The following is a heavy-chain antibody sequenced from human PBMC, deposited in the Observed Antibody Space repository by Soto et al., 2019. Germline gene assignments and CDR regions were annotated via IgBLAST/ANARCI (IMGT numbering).Heavy chain of an antibody. Sequence: VGSLRISCAASGFTFSSYSMNWVRQAPGKGLEWVSSISSSSSYIYYADSVKGRFTISRDNSKNTLYLQMNSLRAEDTAVYYCAKEEFITMIVVAPGYWGQGTLVTVSS. CDR2: ISSSSSYI. V-gene: IGHV3-21*04. CDR1: GFTFSSYS. J-gene: IGHJ4*02. D-gene: IGHD3-22*01. CDR3: AKEEFITMIVVAPGY.